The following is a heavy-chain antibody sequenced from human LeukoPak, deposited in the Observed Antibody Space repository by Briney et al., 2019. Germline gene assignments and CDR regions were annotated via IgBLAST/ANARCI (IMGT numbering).Heavy chain of an antibody. V-gene: IGHV3-53*01. CDR3: ARVSLSSRDYFDF. D-gene: IGHD6-19*01. CDR1: GFSVSSNY. Sequence: GGSLRLSCAASGFSVSSNYMSLVRQVPGTGLEWLSIIHSGGNTYYADSVKGRFTISPANSQNTLFIQMNSLRVEDTAVYSCARVSLSSRDYFDFWGQGTLVTVSS. CDR2: IHSGGNT. J-gene: IGHJ4*02.